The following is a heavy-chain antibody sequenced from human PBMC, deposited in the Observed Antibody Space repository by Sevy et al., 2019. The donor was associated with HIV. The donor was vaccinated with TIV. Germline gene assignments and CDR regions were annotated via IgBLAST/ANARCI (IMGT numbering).Heavy chain of an antibody. CDR2: INPSGGST. J-gene: IGHJ2*01. CDR1: GYTFTSYY. Sequence: ASVKVSCKASGYTFTSYYMHWVRQAPGQGLEWMGIINPSGGSTSYAQKFQGRVTMTRDTSTSTVYMELSSLRSEDTAVYYCARDRRPGSKRYDSSGYPFWYFDLWGRGTLVTVSS. V-gene: IGHV1-46*01. CDR3: ARDRRPGSKRYDSSGYPFWYFDL. D-gene: IGHD3-22*01.